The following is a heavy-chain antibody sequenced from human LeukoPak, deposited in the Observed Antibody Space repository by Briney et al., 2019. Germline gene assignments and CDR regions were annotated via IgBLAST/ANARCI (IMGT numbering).Heavy chain of an antibody. CDR2: ISAYNGNA. Sequence: ASVKVSCKASGHTFISYYMHWVRQAPGQGLEWMGWISAYNGNANYAQKLQGRVTMTTDTSTSTAYMELRSLRSDDTAVYYCARDYSSSWSDFDYWGQGTLVTVSS. CDR1: GHTFISYY. V-gene: IGHV1-18*04. D-gene: IGHD6-13*01. J-gene: IGHJ4*02. CDR3: ARDYSSSWSDFDY.